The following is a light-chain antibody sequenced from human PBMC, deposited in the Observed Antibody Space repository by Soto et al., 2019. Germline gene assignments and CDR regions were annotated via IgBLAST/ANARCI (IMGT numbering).Light chain of an antibody. CDR2: GAS. Sequence: IVWPPSPGTLSLSPGARATLSCRASQSVSSSYLAWYQPKPGQAPRLLIYGASSRATGIPDRFSGSGSGTDFTLTISRLEPEDFAVYYGQQYGSSRWTGGQGTKVDIK. J-gene: IGKJ1*01. V-gene: IGKV3-20*01. CDR3: QQYGSSRWT. CDR1: QSVSSSY.